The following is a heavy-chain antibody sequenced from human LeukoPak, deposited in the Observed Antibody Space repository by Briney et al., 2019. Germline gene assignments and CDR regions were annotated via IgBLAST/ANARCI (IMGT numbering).Heavy chain of an antibody. CDR2: IYSGGST. J-gene: IGHJ6*02. CDR1: GGSISSSSYY. Sequence: ETLSLTCTVPGGSISSSSYYCCWVRQAPGKGLEWLSFIYSGGSTYYADSVKGRFTISRDNSKNTLYLQMNSLRAEDTAVYYCARDTRSYYYYGMDVWGQGTTVTVSS. CDR3: ARDTRSYYYYGMDV. V-gene: IGHV3-53*01.